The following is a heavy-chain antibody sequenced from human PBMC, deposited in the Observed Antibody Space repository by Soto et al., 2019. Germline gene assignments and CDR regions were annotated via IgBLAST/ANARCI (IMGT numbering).Heavy chain of an antibody. D-gene: IGHD2-2*01. Sequence: SETLSLTCTVSGGSISGHYWIWIRQSPGKGLEWIGYIFYSGSTNYNPSLKSRVTLSADTSKNQFSLRLSSVTPADTAVYYCARARFCTSTSCYHYFDFWGQGTLVTVSS. CDR1: GGSISGHY. V-gene: IGHV4-59*11. CDR2: IFYSGST. J-gene: IGHJ4*02. CDR3: ARARFCTSTSCYHYFDF.